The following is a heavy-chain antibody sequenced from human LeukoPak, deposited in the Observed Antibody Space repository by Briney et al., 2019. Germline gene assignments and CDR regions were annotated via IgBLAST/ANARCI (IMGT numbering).Heavy chain of an antibody. Sequence: TEGSLRLSCAASGFTFSSYWMSRVRQAPGKGLEWVANIKQDGSEKYYVDSVKGRFTISRDNAKNSLYLQMNSLRAEDTAVYYCARDSPNYYYYYYMDVWGKGTTVTVSS. V-gene: IGHV3-7*01. CDR3: ARDSPNYYYYYYMDV. J-gene: IGHJ6*03. CDR1: GFTFSSYW. CDR2: IKQDGSEK.